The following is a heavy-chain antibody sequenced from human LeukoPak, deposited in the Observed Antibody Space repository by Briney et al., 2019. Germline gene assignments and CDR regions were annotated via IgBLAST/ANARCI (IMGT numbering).Heavy chain of an antibody. CDR2: ISWNSGSI. CDR1: GFTFDDYA. D-gene: IGHD2-21*01. V-gene: IGHV3-9*01. CDR3: AKAPSRLAYVMDV. Sequence: SLRLSCAASGFTFDDYAMHWVRQAPGKGLEWVSGISWNSGSIGYADSVKGRFTISRDNAKNSLHLQMNTLRAEDTALYYCAKAPSRLAYVMDVWGQGTTVTVSS. J-gene: IGHJ6*02.